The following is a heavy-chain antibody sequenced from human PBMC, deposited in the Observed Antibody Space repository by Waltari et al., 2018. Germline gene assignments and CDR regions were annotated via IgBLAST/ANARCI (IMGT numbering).Heavy chain of an antibody. Sequence: QVQLVQSGAEMKKPGSSVRISCTGSGGRFNYYILSWVRQAPGQGLEWMGRAVPALGKTKSAPKFQGRLTMTADKSTPTGYMELARLTAEDTAIYYCVRDEGQSEVFDTWGQGTLVTVSS. CDR1: GGRFNYYI. J-gene: IGHJ5*02. CDR2: AVPALGKT. CDR3: VRDEGQSEVFDT. D-gene: IGHD3-22*01. V-gene: IGHV1-69*08.